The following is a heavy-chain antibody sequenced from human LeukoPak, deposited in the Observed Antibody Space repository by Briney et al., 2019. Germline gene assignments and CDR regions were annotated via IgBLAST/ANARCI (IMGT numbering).Heavy chain of an antibody. CDR2: INPNSGGT. V-gene: IGHV1-2*02. D-gene: IGHD3-3*01. CDR3: ARDRYDFWSGLSDWFDP. Sequence: ASVKVSCKASGYTFTGYYMHWVRQAPGQGLEWMGWINPNSGGTNYAQKFQGRVTMTRDTSISTAYMELSRLRSDDTAVYYSARDRYDFWSGLSDWFDPWGQGTLVTVSS. J-gene: IGHJ5*02. CDR1: GYTFTGYY.